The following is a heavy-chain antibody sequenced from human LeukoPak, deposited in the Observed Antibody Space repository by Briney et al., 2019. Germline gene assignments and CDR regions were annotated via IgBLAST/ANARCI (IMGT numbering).Heavy chain of an antibody. CDR3: ARVVPAAPDAYYFFYIDV. CDR2: IIQIRGIE. D-gene: IGHD2-2*01. Sequence: GGSVKVSCKASGGTFSSYSMSWVRQAPGKGLEWMGKIIQIRGIENYAEKLKGRVTITGDKAKNTVYMEMNRLRSEDTAVYYCARVVPAAPDAYYFFYIDVWGKGTTVTVSS. J-gene: IGHJ6*03. CDR1: GGTFSSYS. V-gene: IGHV1-69*02.